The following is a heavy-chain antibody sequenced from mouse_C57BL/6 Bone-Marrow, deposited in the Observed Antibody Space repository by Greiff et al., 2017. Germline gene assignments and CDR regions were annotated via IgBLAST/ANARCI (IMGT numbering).Heavy chain of an antibody. CDR2: ISSGGSYT. Sequence: EVKLQESGGDLVKPGGSLKLSCAASGFTFSSYGMSWVRQTPDKRLEWVATISSGGSYTYYPDSVKGRFTISRDNAKNTLYLQMSSLKSEDTAMYYCARQYYGSSSFWYFDVWGTGTTVTVSS. CDR1: GFTFSSYG. J-gene: IGHJ1*03. D-gene: IGHD1-1*01. V-gene: IGHV5-6*01. CDR3: ARQYYGSSSFWYFDV.